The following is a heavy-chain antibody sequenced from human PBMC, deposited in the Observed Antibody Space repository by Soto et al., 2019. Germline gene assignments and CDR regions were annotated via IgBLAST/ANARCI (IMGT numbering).Heavy chain of an antibody. J-gene: IGHJ1*01. CDR3: AKALGSSFLYNAEYFHY. D-gene: IGHD3-3*01. Sequence: EVQLVESGGGLVQPGRSLRLSCAASGFAFDQYAMHWVRQAPGKGLEWFSVLSWNSGNIGYADSVKGRFTISRDNAKNSLYLQMNRLRAEDTDLYYCAKALGSSFLYNAEYFHYWGQGTLVTVSS. V-gene: IGHV3-9*01. CDR1: GFAFDQYA. CDR2: LSWNSGNI.